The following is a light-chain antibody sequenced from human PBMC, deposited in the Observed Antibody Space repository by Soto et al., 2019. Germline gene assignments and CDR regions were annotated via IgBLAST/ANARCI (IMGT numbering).Light chain of an antibody. CDR1: QSVSSN. Sequence: EIVMTQSPATLSVSPGERATLSCRASQSVSSNLAWYQQKPGPAPRLLIYGASTRATGIPARFSGSGSGTEFTLTISSLLSEDFAVYYCQQYNNWPPYTFGQGTKLEIK. CDR2: GAS. CDR3: QQYNNWPPYT. V-gene: IGKV3-15*01. J-gene: IGKJ2*01.